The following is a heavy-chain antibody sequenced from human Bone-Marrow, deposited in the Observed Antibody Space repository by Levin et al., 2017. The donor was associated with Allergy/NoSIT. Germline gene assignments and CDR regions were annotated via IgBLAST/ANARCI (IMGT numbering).Heavy chain of an antibody. CDR1: GFTFSSYA. J-gene: IGHJ3*02. CDR2: ISGSGGST. Sequence: GGSLRLSCAASGFTFSSYAMSWVRQAPGKGLEWVSAISGSGGSTYYADPVKGRFTISSDNSKNLLYLQMNSLRAGDTAVYYCAKGPALLLWCGELLSTPENDAVDIWGQGTMVTVSS. V-gene: IGHV3-23*01. CDR3: AKGPALLLWCGELLSTPENDAVDI. D-gene: IGHD3-10*01.